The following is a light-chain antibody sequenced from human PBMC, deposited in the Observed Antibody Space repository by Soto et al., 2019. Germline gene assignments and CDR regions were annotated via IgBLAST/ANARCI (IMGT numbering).Light chain of an antibody. V-gene: IGKV1-39*01. CDR2: AAS. CDR1: QSISSN. J-gene: IGKJ1*01. Sequence: DIQMTQSPSSLSASVGDRVTITCRASQSISSNLNWYQQKPGKDPNVLIYAASSLQSGVPSRFSGSGSGTDFTLTISSLQPEDSATYYCQQSYSTPWTFGQGTKVDIK. CDR3: QQSYSTPWT.